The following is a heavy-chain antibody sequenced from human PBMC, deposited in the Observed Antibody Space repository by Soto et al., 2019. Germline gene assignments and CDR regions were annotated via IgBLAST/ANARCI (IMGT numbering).Heavy chain of an antibody. CDR3: ATNYGSGSTHFDY. D-gene: IGHD3-10*01. Sequence: QVQQVQSGAEVKKPGSPVRVSCTASGDTFNFYTISWVRQVPGQGPEWMGRIIPMLGMSNYAQKFQGRVTIMADKSTSTVYMNLSGLISEDTAVYYCATNYGSGSTHFDYWGQGTLVTVSS. CDR2: IIPMLGMS. CDR1: GDTFNFYT. V-gene: IGHV1-69*02. J-gene: IGHJ4*02.